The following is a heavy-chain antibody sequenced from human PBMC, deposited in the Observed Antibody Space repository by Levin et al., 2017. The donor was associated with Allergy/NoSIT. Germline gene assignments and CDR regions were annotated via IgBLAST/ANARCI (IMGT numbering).Heavy chain of an antibody. Sequence: SETLSLTCAVYGVSFSDYCWSWIRQPPGKGLEWIGEIYHSGSTNYNPSLKSRVTISVDTSKNQFSLKLSSVTAADTAVYYCARGGYYYDSSGAPHWYFDLWGRGTLVTVSS. CDR2: IYHSGST. D-gene: IGHD3-22*01. V-gene: IGHV4-34*01. J-gene: IGHJ2*01. CDR3: ARGGYYYDSSGAPHWYFDL. CDR1: GVSFSDYC.